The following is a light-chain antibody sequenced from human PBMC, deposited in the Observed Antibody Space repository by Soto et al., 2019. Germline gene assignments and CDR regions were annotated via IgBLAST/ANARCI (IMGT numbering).Light chain of an antibody. CDR1: QGIGSW. CDR3: QQGDSFPLT. Sequence: DIPMTQSPPSVSASVGDRVTITCRASQGIGSWLAWFQQKPGEAPSLLIYAASSLHSGVPSRFSGSGSGTDFTLTITSLQPEDFATYYCQQGDSFPLTFGGGTKVEIK. CDR2: AAS. V-gene: IGKV1-12*01. J-gene: IGKJ4*01.